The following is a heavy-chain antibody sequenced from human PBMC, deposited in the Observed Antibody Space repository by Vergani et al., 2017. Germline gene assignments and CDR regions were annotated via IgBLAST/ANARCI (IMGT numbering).Heavy chain of an antibody. CDR3: ARPNVPDDGIDV. J-gene: IGHJ3*01. CDR1: GYTLTELF. D-gene: IGHD3-10*02. V-gene: IGHV1-24*01. CDR2: FEPEDGET. Sequence: QVQLVQSGAEVKKPGASVKVSCKVSGYTLTELFMHWVRQAPGKGLEWMGGFEPEDGETIYAQKVQSRVTMTEDTSTDTAYMGMSSLGADDTAGYYCARPNVPDDGIDVWGQGRMVTVSS.